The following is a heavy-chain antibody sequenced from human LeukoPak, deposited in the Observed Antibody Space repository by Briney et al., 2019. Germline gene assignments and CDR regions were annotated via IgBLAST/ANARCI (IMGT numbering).Heavy chain of an antibody. CDR2: INPNSGGT. Sequence: GASVKVSCKASGYTFTGYYIHWVRQAPGQGLEWMGWINPNSGGTNYAQRFQGRVTMTRDTSISTTYMELTRLRSDDTAVYFCARDPQYRSGNEMDYWGQGTLVTVSS. D-gene: IGHD5-18*01. CDR3: ARDPQYRSGNEMDY. V-gene: IGHV1-2*02. J-gene: IGHJ4*02. CDR1: GYTFTGYY.